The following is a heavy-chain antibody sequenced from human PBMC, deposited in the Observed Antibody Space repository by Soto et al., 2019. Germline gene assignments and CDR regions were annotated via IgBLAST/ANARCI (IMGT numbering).Heavy chain of an antibody. D-gene: IGHD5-12*01. CDR3: ARKERGYSGYDYDAFDI. CDR1: GGTFSSYA. V-gene: IGHV1-69*06. Sequence: SVKVSCKASGGTFSSYAISWVRQAPGQGLEWMGGIIPIFGTANYAQKFQGRVTITADKSTSTAYMELSSRRSEDTAVYYCARKERGYSGYDYDAFDIWGQGTMVTVSS. CDR2: IIPIFGTA. J-gene: IGHJ3*02.